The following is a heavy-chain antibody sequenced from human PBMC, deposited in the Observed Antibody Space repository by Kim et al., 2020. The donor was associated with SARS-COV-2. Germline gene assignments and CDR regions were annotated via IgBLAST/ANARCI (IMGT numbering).Heavy chain of an antibody. CDR2: ISSGTITN. CDR3: SRKVLVAGTFDFYCYGM. D-gene: IGHD6-19*01. CDR1: GFSFNDYT. J-gene: IGHJ6*01. Sequence: GGSLRLSCVASGFSFNDYTMNWVRQAPGKGLEWLSDISSGTITNLYADSVKGRFTISRDNCENTLYLQMNSLRDEDTALYFCSRKVLVAGTFDFYCYGM. V-gene: IGHV3-48*02.